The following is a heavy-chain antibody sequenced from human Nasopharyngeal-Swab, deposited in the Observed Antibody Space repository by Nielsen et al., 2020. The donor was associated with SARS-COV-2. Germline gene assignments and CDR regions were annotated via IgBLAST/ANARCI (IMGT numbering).Heavy chain of an antibody. D-gene: IGHD3-3*01. J-gene: IGHJ3*02. CDR2: INAGNGNT. V-gene: IGHV1-3*01. CDR3: ARDRNYDFWSGYSGDAFDI. Sequence: WVRQAPGRRRDGVGWINAGNGNTKYSQKFQGRVTITRDTSASTAYMELSSLRSEDTAVYYCARDRNYDFWSGYSGDAFDIWGQGTMVTVSS.